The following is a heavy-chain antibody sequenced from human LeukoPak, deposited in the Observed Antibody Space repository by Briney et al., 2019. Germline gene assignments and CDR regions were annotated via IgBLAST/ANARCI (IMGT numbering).Heavy chain of an antibody. CDR1: GFTFSDHY. Sequence: GGSLRLSCAASGFTFSDHYMDWVRQAPGKGLEWVGRTRDKANSYTTEYAASVKGRFTISRDDSKNSLYLQMNSLKTEDTAVYYCARVLGYSGYDLAYWGQGTLVTVSS. D-gene: IGHD5-12*01. CDR3: ARVLGYSGYDLAY. V-gene: IGHV3-72*01. J-gene: IGHJ4*02. CDR2: TRDKANSYTT.